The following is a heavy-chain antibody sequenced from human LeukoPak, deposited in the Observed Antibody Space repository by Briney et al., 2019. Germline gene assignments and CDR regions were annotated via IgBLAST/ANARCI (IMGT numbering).Heavy chain of an antibody. CDR2: IRDYNGNT. V-gene: IGHV1-18*01. Sequence: ASVKVSCKTSGYTFTNYGISWVRQAPGQGLEWMGWIRDYNGNTNYAQKFQGRVTMTTDTSTRTAYMELRSLISDDTAVYYCARVVIRRHYESSGYYYDDPWGQGTLVTVSS. D-gene: IGHD3-22*01. J-gene: IGHJ5*02. CDR3: ARVVIRRHYESSGYYYDDP. CDR1: GYTFTNYG.